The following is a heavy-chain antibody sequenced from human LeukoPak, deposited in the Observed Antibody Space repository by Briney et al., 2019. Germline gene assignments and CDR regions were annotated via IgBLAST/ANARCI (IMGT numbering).Heavy chain of an antibody. D-gene: IGHD1-14*01. CDR1: GGTFSSYA. V-gene: IGHV1-69*04. Sequence: SVKVSCKASGGTFSSYAISWVRQAPGQGLEWMGRIIPILGIANYAQKFQGRVTITADKSTSTAYMELSSLRSEDTAVYYCARIGGGYNWNHHWYFDLWGRGTLVTVSS. CDR2: IIPILGIA. CDR3: ARIGGGYNWNHHWYFDL. J-gene: IGHJ2*01.